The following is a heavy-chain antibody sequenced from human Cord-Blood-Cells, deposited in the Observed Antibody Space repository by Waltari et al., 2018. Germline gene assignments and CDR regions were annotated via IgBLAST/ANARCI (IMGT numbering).Heavy chain of an antibody. J-gene: IGHJ4*02. D-gene: IGHD6-13*01. CDR2: INHSGST. CDR1: GGSFSGYY. CDR3: ARGRFSSRVGYFDY. V-gene: IGHV4-34*01. Sequence: QVQLQQWGAGLLKPSETLSLTCAVYGGSFSGYYWSWIRQPPGKGLEWIGEINHSGSTNSNPSHKSRVTISVDTSKNQFSLKLSSVTAADTAVYYCARGRFSSRVGYFDYWGQGTLVTVSS.